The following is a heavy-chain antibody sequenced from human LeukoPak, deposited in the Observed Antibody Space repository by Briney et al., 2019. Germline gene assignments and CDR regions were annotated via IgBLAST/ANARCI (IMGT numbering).Heavy chain of an antibody. CDR3: ARPLDRGYSSGWYRYGFDY. Sequence: GGSLRLSCAASGFTFSSYEMNWVRQAPGKGLEWVSYISSSGSTIYYADSVKGRFTISRDNAKSSLYLQMNSLRAEDTAVYYCARPLDRGYSSGWYRYGFDYWGQGTLVTVSS. CDR1: GFTFSSYE. D-gene: IGHD6-19*01. J-gene: IGHJ4*02. V-gene: IGHV3-48*03. CDR2: ISSSGSTI.